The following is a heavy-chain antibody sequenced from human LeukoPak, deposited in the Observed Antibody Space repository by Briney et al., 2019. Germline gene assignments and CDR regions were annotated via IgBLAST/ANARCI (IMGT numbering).Heavy chain of an antibody. D-gene: IGHD1-1*01. Sequence: SETLSLTCTVSGDFITAYYWSWIRQPPGKGLEWIGYVYYSGSTEYNPSLRSRVTISLEMSKHQFSLKLSSVTAADTADYYCARLLPRTGTTAYYFHNDMDVWGKGTTVTISS. J-gene: IGHJ6*03. V-gene: IGHV4-59*12. CDR3: ARLLPRTGTTAYYFHNDMDV. CDR1: GDFITAYY. CDR2: VYYSGST.